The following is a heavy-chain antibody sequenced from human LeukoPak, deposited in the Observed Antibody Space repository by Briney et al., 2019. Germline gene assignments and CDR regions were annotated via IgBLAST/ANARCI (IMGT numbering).Heavy chain of an antibody. CDR2: ISAYNGNT. CDR3: ARGDGLGITMVRGVIVDDY. V-gene: IGHV1-18*01. Sequence: ASVKVSCKASGYTFTSYGISWVRQAPGQGLEWMGWISAYNGNTNYAQKLQGRVTMTTDTSTSTAYMELRSLRSDDTAVHYCARGDGLGITMVRGVIVDDYWGQGTLVTVSS. CDR1: GYTFTSYG. J-gene: IGHJ4*02. D-gene: IGHD3-10*01.